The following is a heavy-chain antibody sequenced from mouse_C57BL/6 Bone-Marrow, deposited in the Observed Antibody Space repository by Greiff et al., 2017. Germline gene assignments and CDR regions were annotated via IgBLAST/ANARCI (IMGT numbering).Heavy chain of an antibody. Sequence: VQLQQSGAELVRPGASVKLSCTASGFNIKDDYMHWVKQRPEQGLEWIGWIDPENGDTEYASKFQGKATITADTSSNTAYLQLSSLTSEDTAVYYCTTSPIYYYGKGDWGQGTTLTVSS. V-gene: IGHV14-4*01. J-gene: IGHJ2*01. D-gene: IGHD1-1*01. CDR3: TTSPIYYYGKGD. CDR1: GFNIKDDY. CDR2: IDPENGDT.